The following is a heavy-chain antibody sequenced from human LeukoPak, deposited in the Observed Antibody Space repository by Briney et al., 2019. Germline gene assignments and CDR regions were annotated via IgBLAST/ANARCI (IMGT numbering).Heavy chain of an antibody. D-gene: IGHD6-19*01. Sequence: SETLSLTCTVSGGSISSSSYYWGWIRQPPGKGLEWIGSIYYSGSTYYNPSLKSRVTISVDTSKNQFSLKLSSVTAADTAVYYCARQVSSGWYYFDYWGQGTLVTVSS. V-gene: IGHV4-39*01. CDR1: GGSISSSSYY. CDR2: IYYSGST. CDR3: ARQVSSGWYYFDY. J-gene: IGHJ4*02.